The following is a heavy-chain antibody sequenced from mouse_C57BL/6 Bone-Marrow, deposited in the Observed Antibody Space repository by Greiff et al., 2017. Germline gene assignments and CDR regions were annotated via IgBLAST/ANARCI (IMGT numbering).Heavy chain of an antibody. D-gene: IGHD1-1*01. Sequence: EVKLVESGGGLVQPGGSMKLSCVASGFTFSNYWMNWVRQSPEKGLEWVAQIRLKSDNYATHYAESVKGRFTISRDDSKSSVYLQMNNLRAEDTGIYYCTGIITTVVATDYFDYWGQGTTLTVSS. CDR1: GFTFSNYW. CDR2: IRLKSDNYAT. J-gene: IGHJ2*01. V-gene: IGHV6-3*01. CDR3: TGIITTVVATDYFDY.